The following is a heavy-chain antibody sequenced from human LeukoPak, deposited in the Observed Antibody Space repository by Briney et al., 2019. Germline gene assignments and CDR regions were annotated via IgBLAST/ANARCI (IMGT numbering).Heavy chain of an antibody. Sequence: GGSLRLSCAASGFTFSDHYMDWVRQAPGKGLEWVGRSRNKANSYTTEYAASVKGRFTISRDDSKNSVYLQMNSLKSEDTAVYYCARTSRATVTHPPFDSWGQGTLVTVSS. CDR1: GFTFSDHY. CDR3: ARTSRATVTHPPFDS. J-gene: IGHJ4*02. V-gene: IGHV3-72*01. CDR2: SRNKANSYTT. D-gene: IGHD4-17*01.